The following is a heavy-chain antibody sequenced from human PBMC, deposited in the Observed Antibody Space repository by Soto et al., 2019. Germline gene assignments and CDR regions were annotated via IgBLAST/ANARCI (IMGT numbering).Heavy chain of an antibody. V-gene: IGHV3-30-3*01. Sequence: RGSLRLSCAASGFTFSSYAMHWVRQAPGKGLEWVAVISYDGSNKYYADSVKGRFTISRDNSKNTLYLQMNSLRAEDTAVYYCAVAIDYWGQGTLVTVSS. CDR3: AVAIDY. J-gene: IGHJ4*02. CDR1: GFTFSSYA. CDR2: ISYDGSNK. D-gene: IGHD5-12*01.